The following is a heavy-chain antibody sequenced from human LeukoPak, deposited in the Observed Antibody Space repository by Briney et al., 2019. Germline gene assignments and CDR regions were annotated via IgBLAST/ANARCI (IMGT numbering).Heavy chain of an antibody. V-gene: IGHV3-23*01. Sequence: PGGSLRLSCAASGFTFSSYSMSWVRQAPGKGLEWVSAISGSGGSTYYADSVKGRFTISRDNSKNTLYLQMNSLRAEDTAVYYCAKDGSSPYYFDYWGQGTLVTVSS. CDR2: ISGSGGST. D-gene: IGHD3-10*01. CDR3: AKDGSSPYYFDY. J-gene: IGHJ4*02. CDR1: GFTFSSYS.